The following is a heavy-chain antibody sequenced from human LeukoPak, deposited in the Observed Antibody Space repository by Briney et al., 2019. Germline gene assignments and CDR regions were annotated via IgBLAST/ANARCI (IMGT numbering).Heavy chain of an antibody. D-gene: IGHD3-16*02. Sequence: GGSLRLSCAASGFTFRSNGMHWDRQAPGKGLEWVAFIRYDGSDENYADSVKGRFTISRDNAKNSLYLQMNSLRAEDTAVYYCARGGYDYVWGSYRPRFDPWGQGTLVTVSS. V-gene: IGHV3-30*02. CDR2: IRYDGSDE. J-gene: IGHJ5*02. CDR1: GFTFRSNG. CDR3: ARGGYDYVWGSYRPRFDP.